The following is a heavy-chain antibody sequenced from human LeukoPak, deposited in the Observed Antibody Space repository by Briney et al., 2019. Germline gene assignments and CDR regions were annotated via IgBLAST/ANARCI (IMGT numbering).Heavy chain of an antibody. D-gene: IGHD3-22*01. J-gene: IGHJ4*02. Sequence: GGSLRLSCAASGFIFSSSGMSWVRQAPGKGLEWVSTISDNGGSTYYPDSVKGRFTISRDNSKNTLYLQMDSLRAEDTAVYYCAKGAYYDLWGQGTLVTVSS. CDR3: AKGAYYDL. CDR1: GFIFSSSG. CDR2: ISDNGGST. V-gene: IGHV3-23*01.